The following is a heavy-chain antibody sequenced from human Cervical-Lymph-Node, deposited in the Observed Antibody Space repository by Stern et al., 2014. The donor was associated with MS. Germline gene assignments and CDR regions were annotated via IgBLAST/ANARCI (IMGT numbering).Heavy chain of an antibody. CDR3: AREVGDYGGHSPQNFDS. V-gene: IGHV5-51*03. CDR2: IYPDDSDT. CDR1: GYSFSRFW. D-gene: IGHD4-23*01. Sequence: VQLLQPGAEVKKPGESLKISCKASGYSFSRFWIAWVRQMPGKGLECMGFIYPDDSDTRYSPSFEGQGTISVDKSLHPAYLQWSSLRASDTAIYYCAREVGDYGGHSPQNFDSWGQGTLVTVSS. J-gene: IGHJ4*02.